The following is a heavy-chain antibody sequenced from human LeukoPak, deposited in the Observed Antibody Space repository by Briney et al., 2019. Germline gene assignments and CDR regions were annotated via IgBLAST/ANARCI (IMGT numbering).Heavy chain of an antibody. D-gene: IGHD2-8*02. Sequence: AETLSLTCAVYGGSFSGYYWSWIRQPPGKGVEGMGEINHSGSTNYHPSLKSRVTISVDTSKNQFSLKLSSVTAADTAVYYCARVWSWLRTGTRFDPWGQGTLVTVSS. CDR1: GGSFSGYY. V-gene: IGHV4-34*01. J-gene: IGHJ5*02. CDR2: INHSGST. CDR3: ARVWSWLRTGTRFDP.